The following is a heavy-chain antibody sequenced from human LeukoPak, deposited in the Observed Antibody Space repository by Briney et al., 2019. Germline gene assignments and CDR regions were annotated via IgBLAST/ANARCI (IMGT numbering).Heavy chain of an antibody. CDR1: GGSISSSSYY. Sequence: SETLSLTCTVSGGSISSSSYYWGWIRQPPGKGLEWIGSIYYSGSTYYNPSLKSRVTISVDTSKNQFSLKLSSVTAADTAVYYCARDGYSYGPGYYYMDVWGKGTTVTVSS. CDR3: ARDGYSYGPGYYYMDV. CDR2: IYYSGST. V-gene: IGHV4-39*02. J-gene: IGHJ6*03. D-gene: IGHD5-18*01.